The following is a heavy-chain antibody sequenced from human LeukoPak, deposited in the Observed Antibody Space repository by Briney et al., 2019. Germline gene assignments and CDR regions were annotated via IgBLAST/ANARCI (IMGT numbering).Heavy chain of an antibody. CDR1: GGSISSHY. Sequence: SSETLSLTCTVSGGSISSHYWSWIRQPPGKGLEWIGYIYYSGSTNYNPSLKSRVTISVDTSKNQFSLKLSSVTAADTAVYYCARVTIPIVRHYYYMDVWGKGTTVTVSS. J-gene: IGHJ6*03. V-gene: IGHV4-59*11. CDR2: IYYSGST. D-gene: IGHD3-10*01. CDR3: ARVTIPIVRHYYYMDV.